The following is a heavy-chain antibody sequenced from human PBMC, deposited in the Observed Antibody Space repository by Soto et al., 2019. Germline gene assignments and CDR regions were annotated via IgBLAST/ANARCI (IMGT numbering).Heavy chain of an antibody. CDR2: ISGSGGST. CDR3: AKRRIAVAGIRPYYYGMDV. D-gene: IGHD6-19*01. CDR1: GFTFSSYA. V-gene: IGHV3-23*01. J-gene: IGHJ6*02. Sequence: GGSLRLSCAASGFTFSSYAMSWVRQAPGKGLEWVSAISGSGGSTYYADSVKGRFTISRDNSKNTLYLQMNSLRAEDTAVYYCAKRRIAVAGIRPYYYGMDVWGQGTTVTVSS.